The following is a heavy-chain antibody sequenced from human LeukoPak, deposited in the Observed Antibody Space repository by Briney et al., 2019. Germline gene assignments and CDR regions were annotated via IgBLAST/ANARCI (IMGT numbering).Heavy chain of an antibody. V-gene: IGHV4-39*01. CDR2: IYYTGKT. CDR3: ARRGDP. CDR1: GGSITSGSNY. D-gene: IGHD3-16*01. J-gene: IGHJ5*02. Sequence: SETLSLTCTVSGGSITSGSNYWGWIRQPPGKGLEWIASIYYTGKTDYNPSLKSRATISVDKSKNQLFLKLTSVTVADTAIYYCARRGDPWGQGTLVTVSS.